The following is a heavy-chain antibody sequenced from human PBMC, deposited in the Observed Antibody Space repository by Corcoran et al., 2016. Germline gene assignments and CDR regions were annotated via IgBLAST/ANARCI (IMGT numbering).Heavy chain of an antibody. CDR1: GGSISSYY. CDR2: ISYSGSP. Sequence: QVQLQESGPGLVKPSETLSLTCTVSGGSISSYYWSWIRQPPGKGLEWIGYISYSGSPNYNPSLKSRVTIAVDTSKNQFSLKLSSVTAADTAVYYGARGGGDCSRTSCQGNYYYYGMDVWGQGTTVTVSS. D-gene: IGHD2-2*01. J-gene: IGHJ6*02. CDR3: ARGGGDCSRTSCQGNYYYYGMDV. V-gene: IGHV4-59*01.